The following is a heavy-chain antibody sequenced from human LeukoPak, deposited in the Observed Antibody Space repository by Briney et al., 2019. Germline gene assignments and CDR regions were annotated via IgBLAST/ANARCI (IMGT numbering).Heavy chain of an antibody. D-gene: IGHD5-12*01. CDR2: IYYSGST. CDR1: GDSFSSVDYY. J-gene: IGHJ6*03. CDR3: ARVVATRNYYYYYYMDV. Sequence: KSSETLSLTCTVSGDSFSSVDYYWGWIRQPPGKGLEWIGNIYYSGSTYYNPSLKSRVTISLDTSKNQFSLRLSSVTAADTAVYYCARVVATRNYYYYYYMDVWGKGTTVTVSS. V-gene: IGHV4-39*07.